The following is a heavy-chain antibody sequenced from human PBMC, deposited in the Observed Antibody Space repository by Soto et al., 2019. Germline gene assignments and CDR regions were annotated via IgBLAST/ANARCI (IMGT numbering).Heavy chain of an antibody. V-gene: IGHV3-48*02. CDR3: ARLGEGVLFYYALDV. CDR1: GFTLSSYS. D-gene: IGHD3-16*01. Sequence: EVQLVESGGGLVQPGGSLRLSCVASGFTLSSYSMNWVRQAPGKGLEWISYISSGSDTIYYADSVKGRFTVSRDNAKNSLYLQMNSLRDEDTAVYYCARLGEGVLFYYALDVWGQGTTVTVSS. CDR2: ISSGSDTI. J-gene: IGHJ6*02.